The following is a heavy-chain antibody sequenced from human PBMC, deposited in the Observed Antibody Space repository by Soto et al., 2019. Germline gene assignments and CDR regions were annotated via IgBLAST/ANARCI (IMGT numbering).Heavy chain of an antibody. V-gene: IGHV4-4*01. CDR2: IFHDGTA. J-gene: IGHJ4*02. Sequence: ETRSHTWAVSVVSISSCNLWTWVRQTPQRGLEYIGEIFHDGTANYYPSFERRVAISVDTSKNQFSLKLTSVTAADTAIYFCARLVYDTRLNYMYFDFWGQGALVTVSS. CDR1: VVSISSCNL. CDR3: ARLVYDTRLNYMYFDF. D-gene: IGHD2-8*01.